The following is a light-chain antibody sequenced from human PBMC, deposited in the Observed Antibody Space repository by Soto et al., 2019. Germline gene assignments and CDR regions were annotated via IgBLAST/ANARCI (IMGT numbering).Light chain of an antibody. CDR2: DVS. V-gene: IGKV3-15*01. Sequence: EIVMTQSPATLSVSPGERDTLYRRAGQGVTTNFAWYQQKSGQSPRLLIYDVSIRATGVPARFSGTGSETDFTLTISSLQAEDVAVYYCQQYYSTPITFGQGTRLEIK. J-gene: IGKJ5*01. CDR1: QGVTTN. CDR3: QQYYSTPIT.